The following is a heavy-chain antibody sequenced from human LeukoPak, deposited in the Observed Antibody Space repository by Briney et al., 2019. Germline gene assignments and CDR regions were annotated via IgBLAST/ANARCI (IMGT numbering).Heavy chain of an antibody. D-gene: IGHD3-10*01. V-gene: IGHV1-46*01. J-gene: IGHJ4*02. Sequence: ASVKVSCRASGYTFTSYYMHWVRQAPGQGLEWMGIINPSGGGTSHAQKFQGRVTMTRDTSTSTVYMELSSLRSEDTAVYYCARAYGSGSYTLLFFDYWGQGTLVTVSS. CDR1: GYTFTSYY. CDR2: INPSGGGT. CDR3: ARAYGSGSYTLLFFDY.